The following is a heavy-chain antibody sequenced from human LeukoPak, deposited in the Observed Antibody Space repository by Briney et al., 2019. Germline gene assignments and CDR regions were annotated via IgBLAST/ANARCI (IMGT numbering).Heavy chain of an antibody. V-gene: IGHV3-23*01. J-gene: IGHJ6*03. Sequence: GGSLRLSCAASGFTFSSYAMSWVRQAPGKGLEWVSAISGSGGSTYYADSVKGRFTISRDNSKNTLYLQMNSLRAEDTAVYYCAKRYYDSSGYPKFYYYYYMDVWGKGTTVTVSS. CDR2: ISGSGGST. CDR1: GFTFSSYA. D-gene: IGHD3-22*01. CDR3: AKRYYDSSGYPKFYYYYYMDV.